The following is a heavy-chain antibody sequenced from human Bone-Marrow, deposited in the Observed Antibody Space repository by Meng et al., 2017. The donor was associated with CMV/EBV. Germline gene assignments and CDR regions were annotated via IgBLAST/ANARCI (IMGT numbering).Heavy chain of an antibody. J-gene: IGHJ5*02. CDR2: IYYSGST. CDR1: GGSISSYY. V-gene: IGHV4-59*01. Sequence: GSLRLSCTVSGGSISSYYWSWIRQPPGKGLEWIGYIYYSGSTNYNPSLKSRVTISVDTSKNQFSLKLSSVTAADTAVYYCARAPSRPWGQGTLVTVSS. CDR3: ARAPSRP.